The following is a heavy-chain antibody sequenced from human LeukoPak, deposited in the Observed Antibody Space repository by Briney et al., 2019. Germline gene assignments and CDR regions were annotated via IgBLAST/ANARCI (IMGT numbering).Heavy chain of an antibody. CDR3: ARGGRQQPPLRYYYMDV. CDR1: GGSFSGYY. V-gene: IGHV4-34*01. CDR2: INHSGST. Sequence: SETLSLTCAVYGGSFSGYYWSWIRQPPGKGLEWIGEINHSGSTNYNPSLKSRVTISVDTSKNQFSLKLSSVTAADTAVYYCARGGRQQPPLRYYYMDVWGKGTTVTVSS. D-gene: IGHD6-13*01. J-gene: IGHJ6*03.